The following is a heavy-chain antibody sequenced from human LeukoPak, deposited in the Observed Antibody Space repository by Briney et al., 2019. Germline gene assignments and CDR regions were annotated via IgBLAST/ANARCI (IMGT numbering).Heavy chain of an antibody. CDR2: INPNSGGT. J-gene: IGHJ6*03. V-gene: IGHV1-2*02. D-gene: IGHD3-10*01. CDR1: GYTFTGYY. Sequence: GSVKVSCKASGYTFTGYYMHWVRQAPGQGLEWMGWINPNSGGTNYAQKFQGRVTMTRDTSISTAYMELSRLRSEDTAVYYCARVQYGSGSYYSYYYYYYYYMDVWGKGPRSPSP. CDR3: ARVQYGSGSYYSYYYYYYYYMDV.